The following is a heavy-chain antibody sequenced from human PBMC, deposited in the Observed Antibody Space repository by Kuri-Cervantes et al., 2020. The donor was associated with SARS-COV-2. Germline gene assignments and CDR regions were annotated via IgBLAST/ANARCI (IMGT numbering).Heavy chain of an antibody. Sequence: GGSLRLSCAASGFTFSSYAMHWVRQAPGKGLEWVAVISYDGSNKYYADSVKGRFTISRDNSKNTLYLQMNSLRAEDTAVYYCARDKVVDYWGQGTLVTVSS. CDR3: ARDKVVDY. D-gene: IGHD2-15*01. CDR2: ISYDGSNK. J-gene: IGHJ4*02. CDR1: GFTFSSYA. V-gene: IGHV3-30*04.